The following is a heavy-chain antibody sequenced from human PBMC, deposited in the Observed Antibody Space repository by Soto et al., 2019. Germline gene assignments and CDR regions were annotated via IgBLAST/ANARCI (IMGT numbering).Heavy chain of an antibody. CDR3: AMGGPALTSGY. CDR1: GFNFDEYA. CDR2: ISWNSGDI. Sequence: EVQLVESGGALVQPGRSLRLSCAGSGFNFDEYAMHWVRQAPGKGLEWVSGISWNSGDIDYVDSVKGRFTISRDNAKNSLYLQMNSLRGDDTALYYCAMGGPALTSGYWGQGTLVIVSS. D-gene: IGHD5-12*01. J-gene: IGHJ4*02. V-gene: IGHV3-9*01.